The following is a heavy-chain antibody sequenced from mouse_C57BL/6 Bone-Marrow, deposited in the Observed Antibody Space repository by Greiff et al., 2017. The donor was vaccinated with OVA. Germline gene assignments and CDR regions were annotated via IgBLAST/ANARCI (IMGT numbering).Heavy chain of an antibody. V-gene: IGHV1-81*01. J-gene: IGHJ3*01. Sequence: QVQLQQSGAELARPGASVKLSCKASGYTFTSYGISWVKQRPGQGLEWIGEIYPRSGTTYYNEKFKGKATLTADKSSSTAYMELRSLTSEDSAVYFCAREWGSTIDYWGQGTLVTVSA. CDR3: AREWGSTIDY. CDR1: GYTFTSYG. D-gene: IGHD2-1*01. CDR2: IYPRSGTT.